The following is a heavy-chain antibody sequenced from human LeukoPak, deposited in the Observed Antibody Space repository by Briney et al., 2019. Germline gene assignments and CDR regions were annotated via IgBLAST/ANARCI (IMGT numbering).Heavy chain of an antibody. J-gene: IGHJ4*02. Sequence: ASVKVSCKASGYNFTKYGITWVREAPGQGLEWMGWISGYNGKTDYVEKLQDRVTMTTDTSSTTAYMELRSLKSDDAAVYYCARGGCSSTYCQGRFDFWGQGTLVTVSS. CDR3: ARGGCSSTYCQGRFDF. D-gene: IGHD2-2*01. CDR1: GYNFTKYG. CDR2: ISGYNGKT. V-gene: IGHV1-18*01.